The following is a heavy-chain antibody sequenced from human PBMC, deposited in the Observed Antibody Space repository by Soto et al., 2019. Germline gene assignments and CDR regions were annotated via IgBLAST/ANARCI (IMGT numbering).Heavy chain of an antibody. J-gene: IGHJ5*02. D-gene: IGHD3-10*01. V-gene: IGHV4-61*01. CDR1: GASVSSGSYY. CDR3: ARDNYYGSGSP. Sequence: PSETLSLTCTVSGASVSSGSYYWSWIRQPPGKGLEWIGYIYYSGSTNYNPSLKSRVTISVDTSKNQFSLKLRSVTAADTAVYYCARDNYYGSGSPWGQGTLVTSPQ. CDR2: IYYSGST.